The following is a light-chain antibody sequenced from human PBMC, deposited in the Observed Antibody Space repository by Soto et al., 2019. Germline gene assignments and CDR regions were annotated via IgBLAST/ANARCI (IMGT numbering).Light chain of an antibody. CDR1: QTVRNF. CDR3: QQYAYGFS. Sequence: EIVMTQSPATLSVSPGERATLSCRASQTVRNFLAWYQHKPGQGPRLLMYAASTRATGFPDRFSGSGSGTEFTLTISSLQAEDFAVYYRQQYAYGFSFGQGTKLEIK. V-gene: IGKV3-15*01. J-gene: IGKJ2*01. CDR2: AAS.